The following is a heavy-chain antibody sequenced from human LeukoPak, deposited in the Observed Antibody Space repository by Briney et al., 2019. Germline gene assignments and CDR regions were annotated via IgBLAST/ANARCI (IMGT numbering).Heavy chain of an antibody. J-gene: IGHJ5*02. V-gene: IGHV1-2*02. Sequence: GASAKVSCKASGGTFSSYAISWVRQAPGQGLEWMGWINPNSGGTNYAQKFQGRVTMTRDTSISTAYMELSRLRSDDTAVYYCARESRDVVVPAAPLTSGWFDPWGQGTLVTVSS. CDR1: GGTFSSYA. CDR2: INPNSGGT. D-gene: IGHD2-2*01. CDR3: ARESRDVVVPAAPLTSGWFDP.